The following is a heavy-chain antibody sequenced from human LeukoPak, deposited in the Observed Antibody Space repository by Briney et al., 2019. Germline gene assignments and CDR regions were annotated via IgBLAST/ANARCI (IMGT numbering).Heavy chain of an antibody. Sequence: SETLSLTCTVSGGSISSYYWSWIRQPPGKGLEWIGYIYYSGSTNYNPSLKSRVTISVDTSKNQFSLKLSSVTAADTAVYYCAISTYYYDSSGYGDWYFDLWGRGTLVTVSS. CDR2: IYYSGST. CDR3: AISTYYYDSSGYGDWYFDL. V-gene: IGHV4-59*08. D-gene: IGHD3-22*01. J-gene: IGHJ2*01. CDR1: GGSISSYY.